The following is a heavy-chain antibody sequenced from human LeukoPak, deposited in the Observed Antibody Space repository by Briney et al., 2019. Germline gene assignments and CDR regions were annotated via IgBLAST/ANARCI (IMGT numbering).Heavy chain of an antibody. Sequence: ASVKVSCKASGYTFTSYDINRVRQASGQGLEWMGWMNPNSGNTGSAQKFQGRVSMTRNTSIRTAYMELSSLRSEDTAVYYCARLGYASGRFDPWGQGTLVTVSS. CDR1: GYTFTSYD. J-gene: IGHJ5*02. D-gene: IGHD3-10*01. CDR3: ARLGYASGRFDP. CDR2: MNPNSGNT. V-gene: IGHV1-8*01.